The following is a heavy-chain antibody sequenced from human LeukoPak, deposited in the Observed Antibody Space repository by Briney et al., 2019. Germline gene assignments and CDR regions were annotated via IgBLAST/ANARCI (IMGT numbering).Heavy chain of an antibody. V-gene: IGHV1-8*01. CDR1: GYTFTSYD. Sequence: ASVKVSCKASGYTFTSYDINWVRQATGQGLGWMGWMNPNSGNTGYAQKFQGRVTMTRNSSITTAYMELSSLRSEDTAVYYCARRHGRCSDGSCYYPDYWGQGTLVTVSS. D-gene: IGHD2-15*01. CDR2: MNPNSGNT. J-gene: IGHJ4*02. CDR3: ARRHGRCSDGSCYYPDY.